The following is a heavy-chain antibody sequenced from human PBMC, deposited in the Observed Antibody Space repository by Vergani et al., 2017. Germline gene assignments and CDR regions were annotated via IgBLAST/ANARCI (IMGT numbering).Heavy chain of an antibody. Sequence: QITLKESGPTLVKPTQTLTLTCTFPGFSLNTRGVSVAWIRQPPGKALDWLALIYWNDDQHYSPSLNNRVTITKDTSKNQVFLTITNMDYVDTGTYYCVYRKTGCGTTGCFYPFYYYYYMDVWGKGTTVTVSS. CDR2: IYWNDDQ. J-gene: IGHJ6*03. CDR1: GFSLNTRGVS. CDR3: VYRKTGCGTTGCFYPFYYYYYMDV. V-gene: IGHV2-5*04. D-gene: IGHD1-7*01.